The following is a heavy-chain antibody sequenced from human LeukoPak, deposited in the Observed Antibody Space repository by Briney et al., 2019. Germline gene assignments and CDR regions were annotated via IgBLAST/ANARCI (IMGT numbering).Heavy chain of an antibody. D-gene: IGHD4/OR15-4a*01. CDR1: GGSIRGNGYY. V-gene: IGHV4-39*02. CDR2: IYYNGST. J-gene: IGHJ4*02. CDR3: ASSVWWPYYFDY. Sequence: SETLSLTCTVSGGSIRGNGYYWGWIRQAPGKGLEWIGSIYYNGSTYYNPSLKSRVTISVDTPKNYFSLKLSSVTAADTAVYYCASSVWWPYYFDYWGQGTLVTVSA.